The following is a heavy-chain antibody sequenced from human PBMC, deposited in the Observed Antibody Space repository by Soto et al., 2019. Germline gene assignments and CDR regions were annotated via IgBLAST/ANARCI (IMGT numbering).Heavy chain of an antibody. Sequence: GGSLRLSCAASGFTFSDYYMSWIRQAPGKGLEWVSYISSSSSYTNYADSVKGRFTISRDNAKNSLYLQMNSLRAEDTAVYYCARVLYGDLFDYWGQGTLVTVSS. CDR1: GFTFSDYY. CDR3: ARVLYGDLFDY. CDR2: ISSSSSYT. D-gene: IGHD4-17*01. V-gene: IGHV3-11*06. J-gene: IGHJ4*02.